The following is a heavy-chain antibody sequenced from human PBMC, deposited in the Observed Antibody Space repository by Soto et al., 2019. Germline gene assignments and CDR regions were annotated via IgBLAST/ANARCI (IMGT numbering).Heavy chain of an antibody. J-gene: IGHJ5*02. CDR1: GFSLSTSGVG. CDR3: ARLAPHGWFDP. V-gene: IGHV2-5*02. Sequence: QITLKESGPTLVKPTQTLTLTCTFSGFSLSTSGVGVAWIRQPPGKALEWLALIYWDDHKRYRSSLKSRLTITKDTSKNQVVLTMTNMDPVDTATYYCARLAPHGWFDPWGQGTLVTVSS. CDR2: IYWDDHK.